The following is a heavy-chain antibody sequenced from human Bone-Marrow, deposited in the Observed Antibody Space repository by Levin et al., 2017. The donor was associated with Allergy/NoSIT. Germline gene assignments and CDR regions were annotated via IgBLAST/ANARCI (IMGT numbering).Heavy chain of an antibody. D-gene: IGHD4-17*01. V-gene: IGHV4-39*02. J-gene: IGHJ4*02. CDR3: ASLRGGHGDYRALPFFDF. Sequence: SQTLSLTCTVSAGSINTNTYYWGWIRQPPGKGLEWVGSVYYSGSTYSNASLKNRVSISVDTSKNHFSLKLSSVTAADTAVYYCASLRGGHGDYRALPFFDFWGQGALVTVSS. CDR1: AGSINTNTYY. CDR2: VYYSGST.